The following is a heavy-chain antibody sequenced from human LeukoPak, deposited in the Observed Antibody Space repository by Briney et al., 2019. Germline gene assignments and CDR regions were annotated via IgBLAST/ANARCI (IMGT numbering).Heavy chain of an antibody. Sequence: GGSLRLSCAASGLTFSNYGMNWVRLAPGKGLEWLTYITPTSSTIYYADSVKGRFTVSRDNARNSLYLQMNSLRDEDTAVYYCARAWGSDYWGQGTLVTVSS. D-gene: IGHD7-27*01. J-gene: IGHJ4*02. CDR2: ITPTSSTI. V-gene: IGHV3-48*02. CDR1: GLTFSNYG. CDR3: ARAWGSDY.